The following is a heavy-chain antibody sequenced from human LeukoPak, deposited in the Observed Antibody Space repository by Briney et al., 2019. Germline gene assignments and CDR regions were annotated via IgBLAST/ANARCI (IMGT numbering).Heavy chain of an antibody. J-gene: IGHJ3*02. CDR3: ARAGMEEPWSRYDAFDI. Sequence: SETLSLTCTVSGGSISSYYWSWIRQPAGKGLEWIGRIYTSGSTNYNPSLKSRVTMSVDTSKNQFSLKLSSVTAADTAVYYCARAGMEEPWSRYDAFDIWGQGTMVTVSS. CDR2: IYTSGST. CDR1: GGSISSYY. V-gene: IGHV4-4*07. D-gene: IGHD5-18*01.